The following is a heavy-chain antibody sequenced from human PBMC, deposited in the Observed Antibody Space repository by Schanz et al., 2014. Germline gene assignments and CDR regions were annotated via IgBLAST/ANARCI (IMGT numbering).Heavy chain of an antibody. CDR1: GFTFSAYG. CDR2: IWFDGNNK. Sequence: QVHLVESGGGVVQPGGSLRLPCAASGFTFSAYGMHWVRQAPGKGLEWVAVIWFDGNNKFYADSVKGRFTISRDNSKNTLYLQMSSLRAEDTAVYYCARDGYRNGRPFDHWGQGTRVTVS. D-gene: IGHD5-18*01. CDR3: ARDGYRNGRPFDH. V-gene: IGHV3-33*01. J-gene: IGHJ4*02.